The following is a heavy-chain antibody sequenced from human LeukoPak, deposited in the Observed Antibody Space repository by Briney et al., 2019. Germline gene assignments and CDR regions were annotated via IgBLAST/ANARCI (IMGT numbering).Heavy chain of an antibody. D-gene: IGHD3-22*01. CDR2: ISSSGDYT. Sequence: GGSLRLSCTASGFSFSSYAMHWVRQAPGRGLEFVSAISSSGDYTYYANSVKGRFTVSRDNSKSTLHLQMGSLRAEDMAVYYCARDQGYDNSGYNFFDYWGQGTLVTVSS. CDR1: GFSFSSYA. V-gene: IGHV3-64*01. CDR3: ARDQGYDNSGYNFFDY. J-gene: IGHJ4*02.